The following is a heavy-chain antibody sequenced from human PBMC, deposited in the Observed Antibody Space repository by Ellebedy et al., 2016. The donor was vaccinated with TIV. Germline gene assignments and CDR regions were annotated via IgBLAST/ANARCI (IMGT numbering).Heavy chain of an antibody. CDR3: ARDPVGVGPAFDV. CDR2: ITESGGNT. D-gene: IGHD4-23*01. Sequence: GESLKISCAASGLTFSSHAMSWVRQAPGKGLEWVSSITESGGNTYYADSVKCRFTISRDNSKDTMFLQMNSLRAEDTAIYFCARDPVGVGPAFDVWGQGTMVTVSS. V-gene: IGHV3-23*01. J-gene: IGHJ3*01. CDR1: GLTFSSHA.